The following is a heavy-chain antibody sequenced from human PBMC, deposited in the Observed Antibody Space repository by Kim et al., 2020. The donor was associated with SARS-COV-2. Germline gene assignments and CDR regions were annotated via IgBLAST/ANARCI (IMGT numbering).Heavy chain of an antibody. V-gene: IGHV6-1*01. J-gene: IGHJ6*02. CDR1: GDSVSSNSAA. D-gene: IGHD1-26*01. Sequence: SQTLSLTCAISGDSVSSNSAAWNWIRQSPSRGLEWLGRTYYRSKWYNDYAVSVKSRITINPDTSKNQFSLQLNSVTPEDTAVYYCAREGIIVGAIYTYYYYYGMDVWGQGTTVTVSS. CDR2: TYYRSKWYN. CDR3: AREGIIVGAIYTYYYYYGMDV.